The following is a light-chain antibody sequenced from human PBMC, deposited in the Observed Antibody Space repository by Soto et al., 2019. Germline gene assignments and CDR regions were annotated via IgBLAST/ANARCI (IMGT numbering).Light chain of an antibody. Sequence: QSALTQPPSASGSPGQSVTSSCTGTSSDVGGYNFVSWYQQHPGKAPKLIIYEVNKRPSGVPDRFSASKSGNTASLTVSGLQAEDEADYYCSSYAGTNNRYVFGTATKLTVL. V-gene: IGLV2-8*01. CDR3: SSYAGTNNRYV. CDR1: SSDVGGYNF. CDR2: EVN. J-gene: IGLJ1*01.